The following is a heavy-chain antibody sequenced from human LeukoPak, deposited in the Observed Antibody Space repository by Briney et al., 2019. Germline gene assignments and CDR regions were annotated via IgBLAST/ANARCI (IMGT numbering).Heavy chain of an antibody. CDR1: GFTFSSYS. CDR3: AKGGGGYNADFDY. V-gene: IGHV3-23*01. Sequence: GGSLRLSCAASGFTFSSYSMSWVRQAPGKGLEWVSGISCSGGSTYYAHSVKGRFTISRDNSKNTLYLQMNSLRAEDTAVYYCAKGGGGYNADFDYWGQGTLVTVSS. J-gene: IGHJ4*02. CDR2: ISCSGGST. D-gene: IGHD5-24*01.